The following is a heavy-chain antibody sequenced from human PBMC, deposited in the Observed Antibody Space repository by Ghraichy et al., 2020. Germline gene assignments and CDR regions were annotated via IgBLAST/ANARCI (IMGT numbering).Heavy chain of an antibody. Sequence: SETLSLTCAVYGGSFSGYYWSWIRQPPGKGLEWIGEINHSGSTNYNPSLKSRVIISVDTSKNQFSLKMSSVTAADTAVYYCGTAAGIQKWFDPWGQGTLVTVS. CDR3: GTAAGIQKWFDP. CDR1: GGSFSGYY. V-gene: IGHV4-34*01. J-gene: IGHJ5*02. CDR2: INHSGST. D-gene: IGHD6-13*01.